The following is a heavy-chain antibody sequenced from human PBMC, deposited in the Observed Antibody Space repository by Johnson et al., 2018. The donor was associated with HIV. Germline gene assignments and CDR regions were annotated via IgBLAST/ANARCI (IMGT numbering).Heavy chain of an antibody. CDR1: GFTFSGSA. CDR3: TRRIAAAGPYAFDI. D-gene: IGHD6-13*01. V-gene: IGHV3-73*02. J-gene: IGHJ3*02. CDR2: IRRKANSYAT. Sequence: VQLVESGGGLVQPGGSLKLSCAASGFTFSGSAMHWVRQASGKGLEWVGRIRRKANSYATASAASVTGRFTISRDDSKNTAYLQMNSLKTEDTAVYYCTRRIAAAGPYAFDIWGQGTMVTVSS.